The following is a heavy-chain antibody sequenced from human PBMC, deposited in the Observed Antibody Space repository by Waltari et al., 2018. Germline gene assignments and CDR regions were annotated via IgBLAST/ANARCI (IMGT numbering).Heavy chain of an antibody. Sequence: HGQGLEWMGWISAYNGNTKYARKFQGRVSMTTETSTNTGYMELRSLRSDDTAVYYCASPSYSSSSGDAFDIWGQGTMVTVSS. D-gene: IGHD6-6*01. J-gene: IGHJ3*02. CDR3: ASPSYSSSSGDAFDI. V-gene: IGHV1-18*01. CDR2: ISAYNGNT.